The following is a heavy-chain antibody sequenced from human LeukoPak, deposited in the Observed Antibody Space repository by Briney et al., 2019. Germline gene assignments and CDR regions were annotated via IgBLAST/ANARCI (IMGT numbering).Heavy chain of an antibody. CDR3: ANDGARYTAPDY. D-gene: IGHD5-18*01. V-gene: IGHV3-30-3*02. CDR1: GFTFSSYA. CDR2: ISYDGSNK. Sequence: GGSLRPSCAASGFTFSSYAMHWVRQAPGKGLEWVAVISYDGSNKYYADSVKGRFTISRDNSKNTLYLQMNSLRAEDTAVYYCANDGARYTAPDYWGQGTLVTVSS. J-gene: IGHJ4*02.